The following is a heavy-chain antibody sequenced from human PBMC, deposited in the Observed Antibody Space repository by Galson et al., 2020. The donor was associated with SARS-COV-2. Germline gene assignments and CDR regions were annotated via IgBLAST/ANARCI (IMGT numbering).Heavy chain of an antibody. CDR1: GFTFRNYI. CDR3: ARAEDLTGWVTIPNFDY. Sequence: GESLKISCAASGFTFRNYIMNWVRQAPGKGLEWVSSISSTGYINYADSVKGRFTISRDNANNSLHLQMNSLRAEDTAVYYFARAEDLTGWVTIPNFDYWGQGTLVTVSA. V-gene: IGHV3-21*01. D-gene: IGHD5-18*01. CDR2: ISSTGYI. J-gene: IGHJ4*02.